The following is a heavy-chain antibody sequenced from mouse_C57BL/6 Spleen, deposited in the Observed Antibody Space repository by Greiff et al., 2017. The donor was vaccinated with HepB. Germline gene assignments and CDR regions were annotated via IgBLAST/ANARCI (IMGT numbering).Heavy chain of an antibody. CDR3: TSRPFYYGYDY. V-gene: IGHV1-15*01. CDR1: GYTFTDYE. J-gene: IGHJ2*01. Sequence: VQLQQSGAELVRPGASVTLSCKASGYTFTDYEMHWVKQTPVHGLEWIGAIDPETGGTAYNQKFKGKAILTADKSSSTAYMELRSLTSEDSAVYYCTSRPFYYGYDYWGQGTTLTVSS. CDR2: IDPETGGT. D-gene: IGHD2-2*01.